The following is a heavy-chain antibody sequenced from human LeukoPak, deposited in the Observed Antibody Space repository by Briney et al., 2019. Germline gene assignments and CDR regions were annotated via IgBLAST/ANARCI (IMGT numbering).Heavy chain of an antibody. CDR1: GGSISSYY. Sequence: SETLSLTCTASGGSISSYYWSWIRQPPGKGLEWIGYVYYSGSANYNPSLKSRVTTSVDTSKNQCSLRVSSVTAADTAVYYCARVLGGIPGVFDIWGHGTMVTVSS. CDR2: VYYSGSA. J-gene: IGHJ3*02. V-gene: IGHV4-59*01. D-gene: IGHD3-16*01. CDR3: ARVLGGIPGVFDI.